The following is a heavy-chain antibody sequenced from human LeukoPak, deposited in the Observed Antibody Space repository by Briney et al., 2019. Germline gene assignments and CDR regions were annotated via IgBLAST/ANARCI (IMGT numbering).Heavy chain of an antibody. CDR1: GGSISSGGYY. Sequence: SETLSLTCTVSGGSISSGGYYWSWIRQHPGKGLEWIGYIYYSGSTYYNPSLKSRVTISVDTSKNQFSLELSSVTAADTAVYYCASAYDSSGSHLGYWGQGTLVTVSS. CDR3: ASAYDSSGSHLGY. J-gene: IGHJ4*02. D-gene: IGHD3-22*01. CDR2: IYYSGST. V-gene: IGHV4-31*03.